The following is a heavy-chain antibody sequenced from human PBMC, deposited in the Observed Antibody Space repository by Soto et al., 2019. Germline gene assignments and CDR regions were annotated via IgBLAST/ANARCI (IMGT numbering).Heavy chain of an antibody. CDR2: IIPIFGTA. D-gene: IGHD1-20*01. Sequence: SVKVSCKASGGTFSSYAISWVRQAPGQGLEWMGGIIPIFGTANYAQKFQGRVTITADESTSTAYMELSSLRSEDTAVYYCARKYNWNDDPYNWFDPWGQGTLVTVSS. V-gene: IGHV1-69*13. CDR1: GGTFSSYA. CDR3: ARKYNWNDDPYNWFDP. J-gene: IGHJ5*02.